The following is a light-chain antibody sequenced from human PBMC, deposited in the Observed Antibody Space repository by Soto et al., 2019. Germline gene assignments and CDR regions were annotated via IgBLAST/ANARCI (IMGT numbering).Light chain of an antibody. CDR2: AAS. CDR1: QIISSN. V-gene: IGKV1-39*01. J-gene: IGKJ1*01. Sequence: DIQLTQSPSSLSACGRDRVTITCRASQIISSNLNWYQQKAVEAPKLLIYAASNLQTGVPSPFSGSGSGTDFTLTITSPHPEHFATYYCQQSHSIPRTFGQGTYV. CDR3: QQSHSIPRT.